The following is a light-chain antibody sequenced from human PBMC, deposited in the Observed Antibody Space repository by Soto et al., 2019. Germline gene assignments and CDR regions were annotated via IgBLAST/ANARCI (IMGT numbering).Light chain of an antibody. CDR1: RSLSSTS. CDR3: QQYVTPPRT. J-gene: IGKJ1*01. CDR2: DVS. Sequence: EIVLTQSPGTLSLSPGERAALSCRASRSLSSTSLAWYQQRPGQAPRLLIYDVSSRATGIPDRFRGSGSGTDFTLPINSLEPDVFAFYYSQQYVTPPRTFAKGPSVDIK. V-gene: IGKV3-20*01.